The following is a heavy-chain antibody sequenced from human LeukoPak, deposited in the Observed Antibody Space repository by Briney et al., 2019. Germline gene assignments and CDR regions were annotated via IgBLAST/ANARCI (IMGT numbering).Heavy chain of an antibody. CDR1: GYTFTSYD. J-gene: IGHJ4*02. V-gene: IGHV1-8*01. Sequence: GASVKVSCKASGYTFTSYDFNWVRQATGQRPEWMGWMSPNSGDTGYAQKFQDRVTMTRNTSISTAYMELSSLISDDTAGYYCARGPPNWGYDYWGPGTLVTVSS. D-gene: IGHD7-27*01. CDR3: ARGPPNWGYDY. CDR2: MSPNSGDT.